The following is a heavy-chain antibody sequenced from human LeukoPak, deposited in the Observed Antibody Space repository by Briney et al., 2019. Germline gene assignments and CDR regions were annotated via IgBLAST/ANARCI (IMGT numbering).Heavy chain of an antibody. CDR3: ARSPLIPSGWLGFDY. Sequence: PSETLSLTCTVSGDSLSNYYWSWIRQSPGTGLEWIGYIYSGGSTNYNPSLESRVTISIDTSKNQFSLKLRSVSAADTAVYYCARSPLIPSGWLGFDYWGQGTLVTVSS. D-gene: IGHD6-19*01. V-gene: IGHV4-59*01. CDR1: GDSLSNYY. J-gene: IGHJ4*02. CDR2: IYSGGST.